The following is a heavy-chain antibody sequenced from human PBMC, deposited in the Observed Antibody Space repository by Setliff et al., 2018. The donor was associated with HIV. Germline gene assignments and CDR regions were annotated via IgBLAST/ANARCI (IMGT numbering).Heavy chain of an antibody. J-gene: IGHJ6*03. CDR1: GFTFSSYW. Sequence: GGSLRLSCAASGFTFSSYWMHWVRQAPGKGLVWVFGMNTDGSSTRYADSVKGRFTISRDNAKNMLYLQMNSLSADDTGIYFCARDLTTDYLDVWGKGTTVTVSS. D-gene: IGHD4-17*01. CDR2: MNTDGSST. V-gene: IGHV3-74*01. CDR3: ARDLTTDYLDV.